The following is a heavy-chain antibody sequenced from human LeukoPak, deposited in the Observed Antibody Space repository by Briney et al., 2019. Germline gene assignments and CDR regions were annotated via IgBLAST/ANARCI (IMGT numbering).Heavy chain of an antibody. D-gene: IGHD3-22*01. CDR1: GFTVSSNY. CDR3: ARDIHYFDSSGHDDAFDI. V-gene: IGHV3-7*01. Sequence: GGSLRLSCAASGFTVSSNYMSWVRQAPGKGLEWVANIKQDGSEKYYVDSVKGRFTISRDNAKNSLYLQMNSLRAEDTAVYYCARDIHYFDSSGHDDAFDIWGQGTMVTVSS. J-gene: IGHJ3*02. CDR2: IKQDGSEK.